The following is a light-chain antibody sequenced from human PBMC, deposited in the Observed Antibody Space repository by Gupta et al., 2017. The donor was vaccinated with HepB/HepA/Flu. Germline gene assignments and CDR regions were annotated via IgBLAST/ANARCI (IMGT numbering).Light chain of an antibody. J-gene: IGLJ2*01. Sequence: SSELTQDPAVSVALVHTVRITCQGDSLRSYYASWYQQKPGQPPVLLIYCKNNQPSGIPDRFFGSCTGKTDSLLTTGGQAGEEADDYCNYRASSGDHGVFGGGTKLTVL. V-gene: IGLV3-19*01. CDR1: SLRSYY. CDR3: NYRASSGDHGV. CDR2: CKN.